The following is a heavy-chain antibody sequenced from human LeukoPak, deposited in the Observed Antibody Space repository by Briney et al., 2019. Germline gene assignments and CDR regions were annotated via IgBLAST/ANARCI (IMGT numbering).Heavy chain of an antibody. CDR3: AKDKTYYYDSSGYSPMDY. CDR2: IRYDGSNK. Sequence: RGSLRLSCAASGFTSSSYGMHWVRQAPGKGREWVAFIRYDGSNKYYAGSVRSRFTISRDNSKNTLYLQMNSLRAEETAVYYCAKDKTYYYDSSGYSPMDYWGQGTLVTVSS. CDR1: GFTSSSYG. J-gene: IGHJ4*02. V-gene: IGHV3-30*02. D-gene: IGHD3-22*01.